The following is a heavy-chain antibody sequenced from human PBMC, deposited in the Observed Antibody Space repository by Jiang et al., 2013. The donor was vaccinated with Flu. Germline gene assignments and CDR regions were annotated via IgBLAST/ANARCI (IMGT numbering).Heavy chain of an antibody. CDR2: IIPILGIA. D-gene: IGHD6-13*01. Sequence: GAEVKKPGSSVKVSCKASGGTFSSYAISWVRQAPGQGLEWMGRIIPILGIANYAQKFQGRVTITADKSTSTAYMELSGLRSEDTAVYYCAREARSSWPSPSYYYYYGMDVWGQGTTVTVSS. CDR3: AREARSSWPSPSYYYYYGMDV. J-gene: IGHJ6*02. CDR1: GGTFSSYA. V-gene: IGHV1-69*04.